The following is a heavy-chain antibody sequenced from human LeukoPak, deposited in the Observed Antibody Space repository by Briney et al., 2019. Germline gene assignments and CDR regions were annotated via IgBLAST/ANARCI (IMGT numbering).Heavy chain of an antibody. CDR2: ISWNSGSI. V-gene: IGHV3-9*01. CDR1: GFTFDDYA. J-gene: IGHJ6*02. Sequence: GGSLRLSCAASGFTFDDYAMHWVRQAPGKGLEWVSGISWNSGSIGYADSVKGRFTISRDNAKNSLYLQMNSLRAEDTASYYCAKGGIVVVQYGMDVWGQGTTVTVSS. CDR3: AKGGIVVVQYGMDV. D-gene: IGHD2-2*01.